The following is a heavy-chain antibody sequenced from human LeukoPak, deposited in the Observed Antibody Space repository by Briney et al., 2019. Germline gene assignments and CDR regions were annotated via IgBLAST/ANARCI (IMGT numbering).Heavy chain of an antibody. CDR1: GFTFSSHA. V-gene: IGHV3-23*01. D-gene: IGHD6-19*01. CDR3: ARSLVAVAAA. J-gene: IGHJ5*02. CDR2: ISDNGGGT. Sequence: GGSLRLSCAASGFTFSSHAMSWVRQAPGQGLEWISTISDNGGGTFYADPVKGRFTISRDNSKNTLSLQMNSLRAEDTAVYHCARSLVAVAAAWGQGTLVTVSS.